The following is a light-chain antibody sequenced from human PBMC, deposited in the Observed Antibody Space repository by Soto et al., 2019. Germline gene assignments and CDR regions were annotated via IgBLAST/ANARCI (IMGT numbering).Light chain of an antibody. CDR3: QQPISFHRT. Sequence: DIQMTQSPSSVSASVGDRVTITCRASQSISTWLAWYQQKPGKAPNLLISAASNLQGGAPSRFSGSGSGTDFTLLISSLQHEDFATYYCQQPISFHRTFGQGTQVEIK. CDR2: AAS. V-gene: IGKV1-12*01. CDR1: QSISTW. J-gene: IGKJ1*01.